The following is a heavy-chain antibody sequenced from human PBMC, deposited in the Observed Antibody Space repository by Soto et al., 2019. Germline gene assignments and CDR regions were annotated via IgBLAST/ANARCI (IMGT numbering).Heavy chain of an antibody. D-gene: IGHD2-8*01. CDR2: ISGSGGST. CDR3: AKDQDIVLMVYAAIPSFDY. V-gene: IGHV3-23*01. CDR1: GFTFSSYA. J-gene: IGHJ4*02. Sequence: GGSLRLSCAASGFTFSSYAMSWVRQAPGKGLEWVSAISGSGGSTYYADTVKGRFTISRDNSKNTLYLQMNSLRAEDTAVYYCAKDQDIVLMVYAAIPSFDYWGQGTLVTVSS.